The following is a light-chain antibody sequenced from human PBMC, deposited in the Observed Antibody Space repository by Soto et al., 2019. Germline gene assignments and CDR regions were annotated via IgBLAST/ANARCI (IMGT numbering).Light chain of an antibody. CDR1: QGIDSS. J-gene: IGKJ1*01. CDR2: AAS. Sequence: ILLTQSPSSLSASAGDRVTITCRASQGIDSSFAWYQQKPGKAPKLLIYAASSLQSGVPSRFSGSGSGTDFTLTISRLEPEDFAVYYCQQYGSSPKTFGQGTKVDIK. CDR3: QQYGSSPKT. V-gene: IGKV1-9*01.